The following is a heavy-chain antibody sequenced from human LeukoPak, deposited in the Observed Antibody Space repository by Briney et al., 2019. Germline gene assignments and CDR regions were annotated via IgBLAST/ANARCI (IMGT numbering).Heavy chain of an antibody. D-gene: IGHD3-22*01. CDR3: ARLILGSGYTY. J-gene: IGHJ4*02. Sequence: PSETLSLTCTVSGGSISSSSYYWGWIRQPPGKGLEWIGSIYYSGSTYYNPSLKSRVTISVDTSKNQFSLKLSSVTAADTAVYYCARLILGSGYTYWGQGTLVTVSS. V-gene: IGHV4-39*01. CDR1: GGSISSSSYY. CDR2: IYYSGST.